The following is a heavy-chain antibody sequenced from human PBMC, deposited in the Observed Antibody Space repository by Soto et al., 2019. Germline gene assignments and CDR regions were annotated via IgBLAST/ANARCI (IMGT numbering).Heavy chain of an antibody. Sequence: EVQLVESGGGLVQPGGSLRLSCAASGFIFSGYWMHWVRRAPGKGLVWVSRINSDGSSTTYADSVKGRFTISRDNAKNTMYLQMNSLRAEDTAVYYCARLLGSSGSFIDYWGQGTLVTVSS. CDR3: ARLLGSSGSFIDY. CDR1: GFIFSGYW. D-gene: IGHD3-10*01. V-gene: IGHV3-74*03. CDR2: INSDGSST. J-gene: IGHJ4*02.